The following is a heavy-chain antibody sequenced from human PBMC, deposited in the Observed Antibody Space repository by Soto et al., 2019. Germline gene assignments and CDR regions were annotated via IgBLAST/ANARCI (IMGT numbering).Heavy chain of an antibody. CDR2: ISGSGGST. J-gene: IGHJ4*02. V-gene: IGHV3-23*01. D-gene: IGHD3-9*01. Sequence: EVQLLESGGGLVQPGGSLRLSCAASGFTFSSYAMSWVRQAPGKGLEWVSAISGSGGSTYYADSVKGRFTISRDNSKNTLYLQMNSLRAEDTAVYYCAKQVIDTLTGYSYYFDYWGQGTLVTVSS. CDR1: GFTFSSYA. CDR3: AKQVIDTLTGYSYYFDY.